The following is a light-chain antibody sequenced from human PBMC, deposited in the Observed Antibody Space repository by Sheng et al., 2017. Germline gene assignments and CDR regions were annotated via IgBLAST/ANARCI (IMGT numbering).Light chain of an antibody. Sequence: EIVLTQSPATLSLSPGERATFSCRASQNVDSQLAWYQQRPGQAPRLLIYDASKRATGIPARFSGSGSGTDFTLTVSSLEPEDFAVYYCQQRSKWPGSFGQGTKLEI. J-gene: IGKJ2*03. CDR1: QNVDSQ. CDR3: QQRSKWPGS. V-gene: IGKV3-11*01. CDR2: DAS.